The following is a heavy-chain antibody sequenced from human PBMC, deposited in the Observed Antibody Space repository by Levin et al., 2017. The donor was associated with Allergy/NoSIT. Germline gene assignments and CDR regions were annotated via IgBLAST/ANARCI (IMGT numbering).Heavy chain of an antibody. CDR3: AKEQSIGGGSYDEY. J-gene: IGHJ4*02. V-gene: IGHV3-23*01. CDR1: GFPFRSYA. CDR2: ISGRDGGT. D-gene: IGHD1-26*01. Sequence: LSLPCAASGFPFRSYAMSWVRQAPGKGLEWVSAISGRDGGTYYADSVKGRFTISRDNSKNTLYLQMNTLRAEDTAVYYCAKEQSIGGGSYDEYWGQGTLVTVSS.